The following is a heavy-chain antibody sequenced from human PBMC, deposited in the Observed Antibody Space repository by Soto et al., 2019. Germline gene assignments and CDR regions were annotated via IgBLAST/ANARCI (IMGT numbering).Heavy chain of an antibody. V-gene: IGHV1-3*04. J-gene: IGHJ4*02. CDR1: GYTFTSYA. Sequence: ASVKVSCKASGYTFTSYARHWVRQAPGQSLEWMGWINTDNGNTYYSQKMQARVTITRDTSASTAYMELSRLRSEDTAVYYCARSRVRGGYYFDYWGQGALVTVSS. CDR2: INTDNGNT. D-gene: IGHD3-16*01. CDR3: ARSRVRGGYYFDY.